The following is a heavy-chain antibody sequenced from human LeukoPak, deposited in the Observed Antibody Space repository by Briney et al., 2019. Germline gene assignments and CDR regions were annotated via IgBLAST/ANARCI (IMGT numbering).Heavy chain of an antibody. Sequence: GGSLRLSCAASGFTFSSYSMNWVRQAPGKGLEWVSYTSSSSSTIYYADSVKGRFTISRDNAKNSLYLQMNSLRAEDTAVYYCARDPPVVYSSSWYLYFDYWGQGTLVTVSS. CDR2: TSSSSSTI. CDR1: GFTFSSYS. V-gene: IGHV3-48*01. J-gene: IGHJ4*02. CDR3: ARDPPVVYSSSWYLYFDY. D-gene: IGHD6-13*01.